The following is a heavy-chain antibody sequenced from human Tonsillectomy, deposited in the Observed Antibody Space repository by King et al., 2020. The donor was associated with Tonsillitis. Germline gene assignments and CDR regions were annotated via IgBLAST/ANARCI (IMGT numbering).Heavy chain of an antibody. CDR3: ARRDGALDYYYYGMDV. D-gene: IGHD4-17*01. CDR2: ISFGGSKK. CDR1: GFTFSSYA. Sequence: VQLVESGGGVVQPGRSLRLSCAASGFTFSSYAMEWVRQAPGKGLEWLAVISFGGSKKYYADSVKVRFTISRDHSKNTLYLQMSSLRAGDTAVYYCARRDGALDYYYYGMDVWGQGTTVTVSS. J-gene: IGHJ6*02. V-gene: IGHV3-30-3*01.